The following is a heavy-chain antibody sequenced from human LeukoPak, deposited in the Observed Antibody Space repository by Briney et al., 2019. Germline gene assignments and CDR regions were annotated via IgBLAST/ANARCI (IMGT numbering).Heavy chain of an antibody. Sequence: GGSLRLSCAACGFTFSSYGMNWVRQAPGKGLEWVAFIRYDGSNKYYGDSVKGRFTISRDNSKNTLYLQMNSLRAEDTAVYYCAKGMDSSGYHYRMAYFDYWGQGTLVTVSS. CDR1: GFTFSSYG. J-gene: IGHJ4*02. D-gene: IGHD3-22*01. V-gene: IGHV3-30*02. CDR2: IRYDGSNK. CDR3: AKGMDSSGYHYRMAYFDY.